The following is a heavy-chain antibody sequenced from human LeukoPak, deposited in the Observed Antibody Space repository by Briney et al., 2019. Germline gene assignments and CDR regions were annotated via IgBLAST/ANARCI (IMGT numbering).Heavy chain of an antibody. V-gene: IGHV3-30-3*01. CDR1: GFTFSSYA. J-gene: IGHJ4*02. CDR2: ISYDGSNK. CDR3: ARVIGLVDYFDY. D-gene: IGHD2/OR15-2a*01. Sequence: GGSLRLSCVASGFTFSSYAMHWVRQAPGKGLEWVAVISYDGSNKYYADSVKGRFTISRDNSKNTLYLQMNSLRAEDTAVYYCARVIGLVDYFDYWGREPWSPSPQ.